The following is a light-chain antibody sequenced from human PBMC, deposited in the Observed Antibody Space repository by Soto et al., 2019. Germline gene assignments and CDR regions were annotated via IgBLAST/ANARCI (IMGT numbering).Light chain of an antibody. J-gene: IGKJ1*01. CDR2: EVS. CDR3: MQGTHWPWT. Sequence: DVVMTQSPLSLPVTLGQPASISCRSSQSLIHSDGNTYLSWFQQRPGQSPRRLIYEVSDRDSGVTDRLTGSGSGTDFTLKISRVEAEDVGVYYCMQGTHWPWTFGQGTEVEIK. V-gene: IGKV2-30*02. CDR1: QSLIHSDGNTY.